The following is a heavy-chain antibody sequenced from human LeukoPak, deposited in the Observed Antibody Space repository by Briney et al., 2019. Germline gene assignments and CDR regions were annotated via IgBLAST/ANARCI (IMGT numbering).Heavy chain of an antibody. CDR2: IYHSGST. Sequence: SETLSLTCTVSGGSISSGGYYWRWLRQPPGKGLEWIGYIYHSGSTYYNPSLKSRITISVDRSKNQFSLKLSSVTAADTAVYYCARWFGSGSDYWGQGTLVTVSS. CDR3: ARWFGSGSDY. V-gene: IGHV4-30-2*01. D-gene: IGHD3-10*01. J-gene: IGHJ4*02. CDR1: GGSISSGGYY.